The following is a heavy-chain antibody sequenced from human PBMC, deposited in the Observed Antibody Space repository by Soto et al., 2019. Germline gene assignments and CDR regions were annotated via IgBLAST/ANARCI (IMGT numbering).Heavy chain of an antibody. Sequence: QVQLVESGGGVVQPGRSLRLSCAASGFTFSSYSMHWVRQAPGKGLEWVAAMSYDENSKYFADSVTGRVTISRDNSKNTLSPQMHSLGPDDSAVNYCVRGLTLNDHDDFASWGQGNLVTVS. CDR1: GFTFSSYS. J-gene: IGHJ4*02. D-gene: IGHD3-16*01. CDR3: VRGLTLNDHDDFAS. V-gene: IGHV3-30-3*01. CDR2: MSYDENSK.